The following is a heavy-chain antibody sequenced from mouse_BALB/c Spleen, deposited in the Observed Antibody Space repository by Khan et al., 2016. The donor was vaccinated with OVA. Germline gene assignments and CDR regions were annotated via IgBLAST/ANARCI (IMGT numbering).Heavy chain of an antibody. CDR3: ASGYDFFAS. V-gene: IGHV1-26*01. Sequence: VRLQQSGPDLVKPGASVKISCKASGYSFTLYYMSWVKQSHGKSLEWIGRVNPNTDNINYNQEFKGKAILTVDKSSNTAYMELRSLTSEDSAVYFCASGYDFFASWGQGTLVNVSA. CDR2: VNPNTDNI. D-gene: IGHD2-14*01. CDR1: GYSFTLYY. J-gene: IGHJ3*01.